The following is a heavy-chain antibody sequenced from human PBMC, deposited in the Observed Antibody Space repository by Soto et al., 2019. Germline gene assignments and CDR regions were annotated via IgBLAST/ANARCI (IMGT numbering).Heavy chain of an antibody. CDR3: ARDSPKYYDYAEPNLSQGMDV. CDR2: IWYDGSNK. CDR1: GFTFSSYG. J-gene: IGHJ6*02. V-gene: IGHV3-33*01. D-gene: IGHD3-16*01. Sequence: QVQLVESGGGVVQPGRSLRLSCAASGFTFSSYGMYWVRQAPGKGLEWVAVIWYDGSNKYYADSVKGRFTISRDNSKNTLYLQMNSLRAEDTAVYYCARDSPKYYDYAEPNLSQGMDVWGQGTTVTVSS.